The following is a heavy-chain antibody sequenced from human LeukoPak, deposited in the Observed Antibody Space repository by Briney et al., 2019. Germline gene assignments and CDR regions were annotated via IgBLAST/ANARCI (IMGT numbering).Heavy chain of an antibody. V-gene: IGHV4-38-2*02. CDR2: VYHSGAE. CDR1: DDAITSHFY. D-gene: IGHD3-3*01. Sequence: PSETLSLTCIVSDDAITSHFYWGWIRRSPGEGGKGLEWIASVYHSGAEYVNPSLKSRVTTSVDTSKSQFYLTLSSVTAADTAVYYCARIPDTIFGVVIGPGDMDVWGKGTTVTVSS. J-gene: IGHJ6*03. CDR3: ARIPDTIFGVVIGPGDMDV.